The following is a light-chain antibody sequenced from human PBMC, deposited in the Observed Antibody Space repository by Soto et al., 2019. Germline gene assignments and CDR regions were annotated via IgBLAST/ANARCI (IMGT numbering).Light chain of an antibody. CDR3: QQDNRWSQT. CDR1: QSVSNG. J-gene: IGKJ1*01. V-gene: IGKV3-15*01. CDR2: GAS. Sequence: EILMTQSPSTLSASPGERATLTCRASQSVSNGLAWYQHKPGKAPRLLTHGASSRATGTPARFSGVGSGTEFTLTISSLQSEDFAVYYCQQDNRWSQTFGQGTRVEIK.